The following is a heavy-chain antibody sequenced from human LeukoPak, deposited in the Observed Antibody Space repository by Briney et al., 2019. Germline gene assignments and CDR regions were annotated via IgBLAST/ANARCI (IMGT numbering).Heavy chain of an antibody. V-gene: IGHV1-69*06. CDR1: GGTFSSYA. CDR3: AREGPIVVVPAALDY. Sequence: SVKVSCKASGGTFSSYAISWVRQAPGQGLEWMGGIIPIFGTANYAQKFQGRVTITADKSTSTAYMKLSSLRSEDTAVYYCAREGPIVVVPAALDYWGQGTLVTVSS. D-gene: IGHD2-2*01. J-gene: IGHJ4*02. CDR2: IIPIFGTA.